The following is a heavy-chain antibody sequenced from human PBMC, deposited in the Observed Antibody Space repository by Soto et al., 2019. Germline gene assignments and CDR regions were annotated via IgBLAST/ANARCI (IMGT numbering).Heavy chain of an antibody. CDR3: ARMESFGSLNWFDP. Sequence: ASVKFSCKASGYTFTNNDVSWVRQATGQGLEWMGWMNPGSGDTGYAQKFQGRVTMTRDISIATAYMELNSLTSEDTAIYYCARMESFGSLNWFDPWGQGTLVTAPQ. CDR1: GYTFTNND. J-gene: IGHJ5*02. CDR2: MNPGSGDT. D-gene: IGHD5-18*01. V-gene: IGHV1-8*01.